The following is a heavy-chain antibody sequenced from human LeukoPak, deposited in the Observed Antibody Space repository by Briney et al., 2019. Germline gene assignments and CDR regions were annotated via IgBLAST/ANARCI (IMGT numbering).Heavy chain of an antibody. CDR2: MYLSGTT. D-gene: IGHD3-22*01. Sequence: NPSETLSLTCTVSGDSINSLDLWSWVRQPPGKGLEWIGEMYLSGTTHSNPSVKSRVTISIDKSKNQFFLNLSSVTAADTAVYYCAGLVGRYSSGLYYYYFDYWGQGTLVTASS. V-gene: IGHV4-4*02. CDR1: GDSINSLDL. J-gene: IGHJ4*02. CDR3: AGLVGRYSSGLYYYYFDY.